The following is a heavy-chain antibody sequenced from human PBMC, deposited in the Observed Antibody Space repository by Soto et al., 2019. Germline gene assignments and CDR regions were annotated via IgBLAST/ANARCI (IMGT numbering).Heavy chain of an antibody. J-gene: IGHJ4*02. CDR2: MYSEGGTT. CDR1: GFSFSSYW. D-gene: IGHD5-12*01. CDR3: VRGNSGYGNFDY. Sequence: EVQLVESGGGLVGTGGSLRLSCAASGFSFSSYWMHWVRQAPGKGLVWVSRMYSEGGTTYYADSVRGRFTISRDNAKNTLYLQMHSLGVEDTAVYYCVRGNSGYGNFDYWGQGTLVTVSS. V-gene: IGHV3-74*01.